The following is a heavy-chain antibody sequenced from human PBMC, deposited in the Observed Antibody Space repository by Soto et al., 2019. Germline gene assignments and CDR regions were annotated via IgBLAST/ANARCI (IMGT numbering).Heavy chain of an antibody. CDR3: ARGRGYSYAVFDY. Sequence: SETLSLTCAVYGGSFSGYYWSWTRQPPGKGLEWIGEINHSGSTNYNPSLKSRVTISVDTSKNQFSLKLSSVTAADTAVYYCARGRGYSYAVFDYWGQGTLVTVSS. CDR1: GGSFSGYY. V-gene: IGHV4-34*01. CDR2: INHSGST. J-gene: IGHJ4*02. D-gene: IGHD5-18*01.